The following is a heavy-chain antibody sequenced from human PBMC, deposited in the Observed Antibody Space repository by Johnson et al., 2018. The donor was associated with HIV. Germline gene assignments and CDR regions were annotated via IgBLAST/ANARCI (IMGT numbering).Heavy chain of an antibody. D-gene: IGHD6-6*01. CDR3: ARDITAARPSAFDI. CDR1: GFTFDDYA. V-gene: IGHV3-48*01. CDR2: ISSSSANI. J-gene: IGHJ3*02. Sequence: VQLVESGGVVVQPGGSLGLSCAASGFTFDDYAMHWVRQAPGKGLEWISYISSSSANIYYAESVKGRFTISRDNSKNTLYLQMNSLRAEDTAVYYCARDITAARPSAFDIWGQGTMVTVSS.